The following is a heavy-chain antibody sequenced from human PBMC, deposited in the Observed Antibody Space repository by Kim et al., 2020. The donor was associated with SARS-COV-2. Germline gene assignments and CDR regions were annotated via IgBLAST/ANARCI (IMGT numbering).Heavy chain of an antibody. V-gene: IGHV4-34*01. CDR3: ARGLGLAAAGPFAS. CDR1: GGSFGGDY. D-gene: IGHD6-13*01. J-gene: IGHJ4*02. CDR2: ISQIGST. Sequence: SETLSLTCAVHGGSFGGDYWSWIRQPPGKGLEWIGEISQIGSTKYNSSLKSRVTISVDTSKNQFSLRLSLVTAADTALYFCARGLGLAAAGPFASWGQGTLVTVSS.